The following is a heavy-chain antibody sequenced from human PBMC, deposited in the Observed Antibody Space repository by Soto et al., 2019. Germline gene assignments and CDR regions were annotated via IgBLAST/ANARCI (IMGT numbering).Heavy chain of an antibody. CDR3: ARQTDFDGAHRPNYPDY. CDR2: ISAYNGNT. CDR1: GYPFTSYG. Sequence: XSVKVSCKASGYPFTSYGIIWVRQAPGQGLEWMGWISAYNGNTNYAQKLQCRVTMTTDTSTSTAYMELRSLRSDDTAVYYCARQTDFDGAHRPNYPDYWGQGTLVTVSS. J-gene: IGHJ4*02. V-gene: IGHV1-18*04. D-gene: IGHD3-9*01.